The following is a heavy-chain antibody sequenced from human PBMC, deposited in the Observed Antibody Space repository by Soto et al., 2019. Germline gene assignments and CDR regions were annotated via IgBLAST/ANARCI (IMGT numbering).Heavy chain of an antibody. CDR2: ISYGGSDK. D-gene: IGHD5-12*01. Sequence: QVQLVESGGGVVQPGRSLRLSCAASGFTFRSYGMHWVRQAPGKGLEWVALISYGGSDKYYADSVKGRFTISRDNSNNTLYLQMNSLKAEDTAIYYCAKHIEYSPSAGMDVWGQGTTVTVSS. J-gene: IGHJ6*02. V-gene: IGHV3-30*18. CDR3: AKHIEYSPSAGMDV. CDR1: GFTFRSYG.